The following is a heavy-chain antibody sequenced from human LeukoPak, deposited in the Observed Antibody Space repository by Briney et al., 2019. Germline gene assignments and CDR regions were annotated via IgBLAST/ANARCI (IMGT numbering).Heavy chain of an antibody. Sequence: SETLSLTCAVSGDSITSGHYWGWIRQPPGKGLKWIGSIYHSGKTYYNPSLKSRVTISVDTSKNQFSLKLASVTAADTAVYYCARMRWYYDFWSGYLVGFDVWGQGTMVTVSS. J-gene: IGHJ3*01. CDR3: ARMRWYYDFWSGYLVGFDV. CDR1: GDSITSGHY. CDR2: IYHSGKT. V-gene: IGHV4-38-2*01. D-gene: IGHD3-3*01.